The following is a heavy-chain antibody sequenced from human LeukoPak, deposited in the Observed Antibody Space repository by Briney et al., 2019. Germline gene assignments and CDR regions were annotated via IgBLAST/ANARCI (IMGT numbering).Heavy chain of an antibody. CDR2: IYSGGST. CDR1: GFTVSSNY. CDR3: ARGAPYCSSTSCYVNWFDP. D-gene: IGHD2-2*01. J-gene: IGHJ5*02. V-gene: IGHV3-53*01. Sequence: RGSLRLSCVASGFTVSSNYMSWVRQAPGKGLEWVSVIYSGGSTYYADSVRGRFTISRDNSKNTLYLQMNSLRAEDTAVYYCARGAPYCSSTSCYVNWFDPWGQGTLVTVSS.